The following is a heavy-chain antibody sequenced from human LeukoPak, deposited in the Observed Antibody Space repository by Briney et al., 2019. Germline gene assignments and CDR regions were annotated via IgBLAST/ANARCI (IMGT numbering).Heavy chain of an antibody. V-gene: IGHV4-4*02. CDR3: AREWDVLRFLEWLSPMDV. CDR2: IYHSGST. CDR1: GGSISSSNW. Sequence: SETLSLTCAVSGGSISSSNWWSWVRQPPGKGLEWIGEIYHSGSTNYNPSLKSRVTISVDKSKNQFSLKLSSVTAADTAVYYCAREWDVLRFLEWLSPMDVWGKGTMVTVSS. D-gene: IGHD3-3*01. J-gene: IGHJ6*04.